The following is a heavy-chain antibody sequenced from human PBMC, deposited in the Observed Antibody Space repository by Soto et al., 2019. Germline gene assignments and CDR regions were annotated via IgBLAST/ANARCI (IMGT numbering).Heavy chain of an antibody. D-gene: IGHD3-22*01. J-gene: IGHJ6*02. CDR1: GGSVTSGHY. CDR3: ARSYDSSAYFPNYYYGMDV. V-gene: IGHV4-38-2*01. CDR2: IHHSGST. Sequence: PSETLSLTCAFSGGSVTSGHYWDWIRQPPGKGLEWIGSIHHSGSTYYNPSLKSRVTISVDTSKNQLSLKLRSVTAADTAVYYCARSYDSSAYFPNYYYGMDVWGQGTTVTVSS.